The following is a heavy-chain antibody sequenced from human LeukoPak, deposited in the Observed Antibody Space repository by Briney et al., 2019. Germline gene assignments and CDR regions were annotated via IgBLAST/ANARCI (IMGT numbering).Heavy chain of an antibody. CDR2: IKSKTDGGTT. V-gene: IGHV3-15*01. CDR1: GFTFSNAW. CDR3: TTDHPVVVVAATLSPGP. J-gene: IGHJ5*02. D-gene: IGHD2-15*01. Sequence: GGSLRLSCAASGFTFSNAWMSWIRQAPGKGLEWVGRIKSKTDGGTTDYAAPVKGRFTISRDDSKNTLYLQMNSLKTEDTAVCYCTTDHPVVVVAATLSPGPWGQGTLVTVSS.